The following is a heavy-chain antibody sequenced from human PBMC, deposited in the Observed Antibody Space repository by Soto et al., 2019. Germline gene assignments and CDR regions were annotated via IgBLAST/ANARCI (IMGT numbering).Heavy chain of an antibody. Sequence: ASVKVSCKASGYTSTGYYMHWVRQAPGQGLEWMGWINPNSGGTNYAQKFQGRVTMTRDTSISTAYMELSRLRSDDTAVYYCARDRSYSSSSPPPYYYYYYGMDVWGQGTTVTVSS. D-gene: IGHD6-6*01. CDR2: INPNSGGT. V-gene: IGHV1-2*02. CDR3: ARDRSYSSSSPPPYYYYYYGMDV. J-gene: IGHJ6*02. CDR1: GYTSTGYY.